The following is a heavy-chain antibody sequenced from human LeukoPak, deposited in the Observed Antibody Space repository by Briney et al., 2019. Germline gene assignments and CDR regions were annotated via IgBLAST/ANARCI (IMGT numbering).Heavy chain of an antibody. CDR3: AKDGWYCSSTSCYRRGSYFDY. V-gene: IGHV3-30*02. CDR1: GFTFSSYG. D-gene: IGHD2-2*02. CDR2: IRYDGSNK. J-gene: IGHJ4*02. Sequence: PGGSLRLSCAASGFTFSSYGMHWVRQAPGKGLEWVAFIRYDGSNKYYADSVKGRFTISRDNSKNTLYLQMNSLRAEDTAVYYCAKDGWYCSSTSCYRRGSYFDYWGQGTLVTVSS.